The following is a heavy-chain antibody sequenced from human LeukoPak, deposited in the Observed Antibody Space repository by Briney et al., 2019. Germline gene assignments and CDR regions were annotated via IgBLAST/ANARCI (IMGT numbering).Heavy chain of an antibody. CDR3: ARNYYYDSSGVDY. J-gene: IGHJ4*02. Sequence: PSETLSLTCAVSGGSISSNNWWNWVRQPPNKGLEWIGEMYHSGSAIYNPSLKSRVTISVDKSKNQFSLKLSSVTAADTAVYYCARNYYYDSSGVDYWGQGTLVTVSS. CDR2: MYHSGSA. D-gene: IGHD3-22*01. V-gene: IGHV4-4*02. CDR1: GGSISSNNW.